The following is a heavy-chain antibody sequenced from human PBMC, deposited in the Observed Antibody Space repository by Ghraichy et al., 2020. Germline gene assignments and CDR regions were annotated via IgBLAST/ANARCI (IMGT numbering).Heavy chain of an antibody. V-gene: IGHV3-49*03. CDR3: TRWGVSSQRRVYGSGSYPKRHYYYYGMDV. CDR2: IRSKAYGGTT. CDR1: GFTFGDYA. D-gene: IGHD3-10*01. J-gene: IGHJ6*02. Sequence: GESLNISCTASGFTFGDYAMSWFRQAPGKGLEWVGFIRSKAYGGTTEYAASVKGRFTISRDDSKSIAYLQMNSLKTEDTAVYYCTRWGVSSQRRVYGSGSYPKRHYYYYGMDVWGQGTTVTVSS.